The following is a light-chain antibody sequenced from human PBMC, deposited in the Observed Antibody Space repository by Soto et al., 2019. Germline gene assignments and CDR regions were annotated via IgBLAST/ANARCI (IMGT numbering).Light chain of an antibody. J-gene: IGLJ3*02. CDR2: DVS. CDR1: SSDVGNYNL. Sequence: QSALTQPASVSGSPGQSITISCNGTSSDVGNYNLVSWYQQHPDKAPKLMIHDVSKRPSGVSNRFSGSKSGNTASLTISGLQAEDEAADYCCSYAGSSSTRVFGGGTKLTVL. CDR3: CSYAGSSSTRV. V-gene: IGLV2-23*02.